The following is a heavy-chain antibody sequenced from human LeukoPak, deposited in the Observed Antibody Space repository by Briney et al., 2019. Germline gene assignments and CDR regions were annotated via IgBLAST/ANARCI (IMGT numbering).Heavy chain of an antibody. V-gene: IGHV3-23*01. D-gene: IGHD3-16*02. CDR3: ATWGYDYVWGSYRNDAFDI. CDR1: GFTFSSYE. Sequence: SGGSLRLSCAASGFTFSSYEMNWVRQAPGKGLEWVSAISGSGGSTYYADSVKGRFTISRDNSKNTLYLQMNSLRAEDTAVYYCATWGYDYVWGSYRNDAFDIWGQGTMVTVSS. CDR2: ISGSGGST. J-gene: IGHJ3*02.